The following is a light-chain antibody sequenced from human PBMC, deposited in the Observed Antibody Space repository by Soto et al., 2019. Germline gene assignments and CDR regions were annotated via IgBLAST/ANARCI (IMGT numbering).Light chain of an antibody. CDR3: QSYDSSLSALYV. CDR2: GNS. CDR1: SSNIGAGYD. J-gene: IGLJ1*01. V-gene: IGLV1-40*01. Sequence: QSVLTQPPSVSGAPGQRVTISCTGSSSNIGAGYDVHWYQQLPGTAPKLLIYGNSNRPSGVPVRFSGSKSGTSASLAITGLQAEDEADYYCQSYDSSLSALYVFGTGTKLTVL.